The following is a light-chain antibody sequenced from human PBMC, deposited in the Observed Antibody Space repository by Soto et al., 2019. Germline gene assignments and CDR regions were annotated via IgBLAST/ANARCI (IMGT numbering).Light chain of an antibody. J-gene: IGKJ4*01. CDR3: QQYGSSPPVT. V-gene: IGKV3-20*01. CDR2: GAS. CDR1: QSVSSSY. Sequence: ELVLTQSPGTPSLSPGERATLSCRASQSVSSSYLAWYQQKPGQAPRLLIYGASSRATGIPDRFSGSGSGTDFTLTISRLEPEDFAVYYCQQYGSSPPVTFGGGTKVDIK.